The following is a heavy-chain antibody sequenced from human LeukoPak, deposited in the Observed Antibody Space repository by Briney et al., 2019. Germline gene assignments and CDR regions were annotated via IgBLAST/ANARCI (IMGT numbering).Heavy chain of an antibody. J-gene: IGHJ5*02. CDR2: IYHSGST. D-gene: IGHD6-13*01. CDR3: ARHSHRIAAAVFNWFDP. Sequence: SETLSLTCTVSGYSISSGYYWDWIRQPPGKGLEWIGAIYHSGSTNYNPSLKSRVTISVDTSKNQFSLKLSSVTAADTAVYYCARHSHRIAAAVFNWFDPWGQGTLVTVSS. V-gene: IGHV4-38-2*02. CDR1: GYSISSGYY.